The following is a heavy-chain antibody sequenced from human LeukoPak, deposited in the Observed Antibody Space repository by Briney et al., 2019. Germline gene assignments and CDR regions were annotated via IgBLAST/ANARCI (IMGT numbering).Heavy chain of an antibody. CDR3: ARVSYYGDYPGLQLWFGP. CDR1: GYTFTSYD. J-gene: IGHJ5*02. Sequence: ASVKVSCKASGYTFTSYDINWVRLATGQGLERMGWMNPNSGNTGYAQKFQGRVTITRNTSISTAYMELSSLRSEDTAVYYCARVSYYGDYPGLQLWFGPWGQGTLVTVSS. V-gene: IGHV1-8*03. CDR2: MNPNSGNT. D-gene: IGHD4-17*01.